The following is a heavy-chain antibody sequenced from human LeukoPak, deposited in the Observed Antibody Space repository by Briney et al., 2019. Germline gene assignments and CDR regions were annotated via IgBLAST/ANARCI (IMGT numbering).Heavy chain of an antibody. CDR3: ARAHCSSTSCPRLVKNLGFDY. D-gene: IGHD2-2*01. CDR2: IYHSGTT. Sequence: SATLSLTCAVSGGSISSGGYYWSWIRQPPGKGLEWIGYIYHSGTTYYNPSLKSRVTISVDRSKNQFSLKLSSVTAADTAVYYCARAHCSSTSCPRLVKNLGFDYWGQGTLVTVSS. V-gene: IGHV4-30-2*01. J-gene: IGHJ4*02. CDR1: GGSISSGGYY.